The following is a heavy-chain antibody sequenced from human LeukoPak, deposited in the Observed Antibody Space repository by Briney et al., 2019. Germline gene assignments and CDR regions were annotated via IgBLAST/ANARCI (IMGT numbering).Heavy chain of an antibody. CDR1: GLPFRGYA. Sequence: GGSLGLSGAASGLPFRGYAWIGVRRAPGRGWEWVPAIGGSGGSTYYADSVKGRFTISRDNSKNTLYLQMNSLRAEDTAVYYCAKGTWYSGSPGSFDYWGQGTLVTVSS. CDR3: AKGTWYSGSPGSFDY. D-gene: IGHD1-26*01. CDR2: IGGSGGST. V-gene: IGHV3-23*01. J-gene: IGHJ4*02.